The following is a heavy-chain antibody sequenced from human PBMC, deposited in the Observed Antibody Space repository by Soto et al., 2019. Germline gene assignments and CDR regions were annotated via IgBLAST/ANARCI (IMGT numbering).Heavy chain of an antibody. J-gene: IGHJ4*01. V-gene: IGHV3-23*01. CDR3: ARGQLLVYDYFDY. D-gene: IGHD6-13*01. CDR2: MSGSGGST. Sequence: LRLSSAASGFSFGSYAMTWVRQAPGKGLEWVSAMSGSGGSTYYADSVKGRFTITRDNSKNTLYLQLNSLRAEDTAVYYCARGQLLVYDYFDYWGQGTLVTVSS. CDR1: GFSFGSYA.